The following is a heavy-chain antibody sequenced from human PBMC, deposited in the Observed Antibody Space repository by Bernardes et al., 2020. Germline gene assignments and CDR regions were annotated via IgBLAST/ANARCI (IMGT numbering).Heavy chain of an antibody. J-gene: IGHJ6*02. CDR2: ISAYNGNT. CDR1: GYTFTSYG. CDR3: ARGFSTVTTGDAGPYYGMDV. Sequence: ASVKVSCKASGYTFTSYGISWVRQAPGQGLEWMGWISAYNGNTNYAQKLQGRVTMTTDTSTSTAYMELRILRSDDTAVYYCARGFSTVTTGDAGPYYGMDVWGQGTTVTVSS. V-gene: IGHV1-18*01. D-gene: IGHD4-17*01.